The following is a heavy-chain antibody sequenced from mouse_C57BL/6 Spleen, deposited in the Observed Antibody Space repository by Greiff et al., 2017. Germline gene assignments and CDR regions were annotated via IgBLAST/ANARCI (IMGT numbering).Heavy chain of an antibody. D-gene: IGHD1-1*01. V-gene: IGHV5-9-1*02. CDR1: GFTFSSYA. CDR2: ISSGGDYI. Sequence: EVNVVESGEGLVKPGGSLKLSCAASGFTFSSYAMSWVRQTPEKRLEWVAYISSGGDYIYYADTVEGRFTISRDNARNTLYLQMSSLKSEDTAMYYCTRDRDYYGSESYYFDYWGQGTTLTVSS. J-gene: IGHJ2*01. CDR3: TRDRDYYGSESYYFDY.